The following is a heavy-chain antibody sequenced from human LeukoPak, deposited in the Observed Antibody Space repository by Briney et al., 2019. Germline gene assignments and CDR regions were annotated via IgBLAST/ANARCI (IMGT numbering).Heavy chain of an antibody. D-gene: IGHD3-22*01. CDR2: FYHSGKT. V-gene: IGHV4-38-2*02. CDR3: ARVRYFDSSGYYYDFDP. J-gene: IGHJ5*02. Sequence: SSETLSLTCTVSGYSISTGYYWGWIRQPPGKGLEWIGDFYHSGKTYYNPSLKSRLTISVDTSRNQFSLTVRSVTAADTAVYYCARVRYFDSSGYYYDFDPWGQGTLVTVSP. CDR1: GYSISTGYY.